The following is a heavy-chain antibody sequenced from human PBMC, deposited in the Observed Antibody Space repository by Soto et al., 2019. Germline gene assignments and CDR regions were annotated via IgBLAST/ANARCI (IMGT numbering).Heavy chain of an antibody. CDR3: ATPAVTTRLDFDD. Sequence: QVQLVQSGAEVKKPGAAVKVSCKASGYTFTSYDINWVRQATGQGLEWMGWMNPHSGNTGYAQKLPGRVTMTRNTSISTVYMELSSLRSEDTAVYYCATPAVTTRLDFDDWGQGTLVTVSS. J-gene: IGHJ4*02. D-gene: IGHD4-17*01. CDR2: MNPHSGNT. CDR1: GYTFTSYD. V-gene: IGHV1-8*01.